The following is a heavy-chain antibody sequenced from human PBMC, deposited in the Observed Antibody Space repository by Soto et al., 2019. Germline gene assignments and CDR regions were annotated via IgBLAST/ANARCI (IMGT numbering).Heavy chain of an antibody. CDR1: GFTFSSSE. V-gene: IGHV3-48*03. D-gene: IGHD2-2*01. CDR2: IHPAGQPI. Sequence: EVQLVESGGGLVQPGGSLRLSCVASGFTFSSSEMYWVRQAPGKGLEWVSYIHPAGQPIFYADSVKGRFTISRDNAKNSLYMKMNSLIAEDTAVYYCARRGSSWGQGTMVTVSS. CDR3: ARRGSS. J-gene: IGHJ3*01.